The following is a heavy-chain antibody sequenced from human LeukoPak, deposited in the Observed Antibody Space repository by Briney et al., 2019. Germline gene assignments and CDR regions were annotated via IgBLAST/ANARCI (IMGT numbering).Heavy chain of an antibody. CDR2: IIPIFGTA. D-gene: IGHD3-16*02. Sequence: SVKVSCKASGGTFSSYAISWVRQAPGQGLEWTGRIIPIFGTANYAQKFQGRVTITTDESTSTAYMELSSLRSEDTAVYYCARAPYDYVWGSYRNFDYWGQGTLVTVSS. J-gene: IGHJ4*02. V-gene: IGHV1-69*05. CDR3: ARAPYDYVWGSYRNFDY. CDR1: GGTFSSYA.